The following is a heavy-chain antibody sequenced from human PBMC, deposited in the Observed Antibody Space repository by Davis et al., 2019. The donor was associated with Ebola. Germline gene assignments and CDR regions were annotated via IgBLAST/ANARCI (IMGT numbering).Heavy chain of an antibody. CDR1: GGSISSYY. Sequence: SETLSLTCTVSGGSISSYYWGWIRQPPGKGLEWIGSIYYSGSTYYNPSLKSRVTISVDTSKNQFSLKLSSVTAADTAVYYCARRISYYYDSSGYYRRGAFDIWGQGTMVTVSS. CDR3: ARRISYYYDSSGYYRRGAFDI. J-gene: IGHJ3*02. V-gene: IGHV4-39*01. CDR2: IYYSGST. D-gene: IGHD3-22*01.